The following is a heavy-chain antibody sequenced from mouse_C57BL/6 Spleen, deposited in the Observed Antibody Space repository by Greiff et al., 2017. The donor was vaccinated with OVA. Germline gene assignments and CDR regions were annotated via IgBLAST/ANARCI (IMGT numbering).Heavy chain of an antibody. D-gene: IGHD4-1*01. V-gene: IGHV1-69*01. J-gene: IGHJ2*01. CDR2: IDPSDSYT. Sequence: QVQLQQPGAELVMPGASVKLSCKASGYTFTSYWMHWVKQRPGQGLEWIGEIDPSDSYTNYNQKFKGKSTLTVDKSSSTAYMQLSSLTSEDSAVYYCARSLGRRNCDYWGQGTTLTVSS. CDR3: ARSLGRRNCDY. CDR1: GYTFTSYW.